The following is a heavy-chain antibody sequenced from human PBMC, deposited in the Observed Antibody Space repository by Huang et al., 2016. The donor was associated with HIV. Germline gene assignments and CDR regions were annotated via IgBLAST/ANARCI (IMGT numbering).Heavy chain of an antibody. V-gene: IGHV5-51*03. J-gene: IGHJ3*02. D-gene: IGHD2-15*01. CDR3: ARRRRGGFDI. CDR1: RYNFAGDW. Sequence: EVQLVQSGAEVKRPGESLKISCKGSRYNFAGDWIGWVRQMPGKGLEGMGSIYFDDSDARYSPSVQGQVTISADTSLYSSYLQWTSLRASDTAIFYCARRRRGGFDIWGQGTLVTVSS. CDR2: IYFDDSDA.